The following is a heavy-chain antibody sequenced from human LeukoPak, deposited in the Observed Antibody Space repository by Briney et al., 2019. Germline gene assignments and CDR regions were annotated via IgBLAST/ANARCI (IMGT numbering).Heavy chain of an antibody. CDR2: ISWNSGSI. J-gene: IGHJ4*02. V-gene: IGHV3-9*01. Sequence: GRSLRLSCAASGLNFDDYAMHWVRQAPGKGLEWVSGISWNSGSIGYADSVKGRFTISRDNPKNSLYLQMNSLRAEDTALYYCAKGIVVVISSPFDYWGQGTLVTVSS. D-gene: IGHD3-22*01. CDR1: GLNFDDYA. CDR3: AKGIVVVISSPFDY.